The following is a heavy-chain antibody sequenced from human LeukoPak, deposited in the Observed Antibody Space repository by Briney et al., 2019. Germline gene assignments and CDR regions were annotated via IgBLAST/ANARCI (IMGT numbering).Heavy chain of an antibody. D-gene: IGHD2-15*01. Sequence: GGSLRLSCEVSGFTFNNAWMSWVRQAPGKGLEWVSAISNNGGYTYYADSVQGRFTISRDNSKSTLCLQMNSLRAEDTAVYYCAKQLGYCSDGSCYFPYWGQGTLVTVSS. CDR3: AKQLGYCSDGSCYFPY. CDR1: GFTFNNAW. J-gene: IGHJ4*02. V-gene: IGHV3-23*01. CDR2: ISNNGGYT.